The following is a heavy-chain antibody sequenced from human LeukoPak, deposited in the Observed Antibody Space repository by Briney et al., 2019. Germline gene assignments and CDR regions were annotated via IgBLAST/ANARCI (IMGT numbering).Heavy chain of an antibody. V-gene: IGHV3-23*01. Sequence: GASLRLSCAASGFTFSSYAMSWVRQAPGKGLEWVSAISGSGGSTYYADSVKGRFTISRDNSKNTLYLQMNSLRAEDTAVYYCAKAMVDSPTYYYDSSGYLHYYYYYGMDVWGQGTLVTVSS. J-gene: IGHJ6*02. CDR1: GFTFSSYA. CDR2: ISGSGGST. CDR3: AKAMVDSPTYYYDSSGYLHYYYYYGMDV. D-gene: IGHD3-22*01.